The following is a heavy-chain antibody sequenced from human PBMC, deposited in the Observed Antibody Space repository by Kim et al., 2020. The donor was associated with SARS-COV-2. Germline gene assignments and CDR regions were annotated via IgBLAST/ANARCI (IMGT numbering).Heavy chain of an antibody. CDR3: AKGGSCSGWSLTH. Sequence: GGSLRLSCAASGFTFSSSGMHWVRQAPGKGREWVAVIGYDGSKKYYADSVKGRFTISRDNSKSTLYLQMNSLRVEDTSVYFCAKGGSCSGWSLTHWGQGARVTVSS. J-gene: IGHJ4*02. CDR2: IGYDGSKK. V-gene: IGHV3-33*06. CDR1: GFTFSSSG. D-gene: IGHD6-19*01.